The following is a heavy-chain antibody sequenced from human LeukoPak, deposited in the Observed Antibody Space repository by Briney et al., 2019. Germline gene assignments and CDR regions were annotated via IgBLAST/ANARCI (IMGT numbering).Heavy chain of an antibody. CDR1: GFTFSSYE. Sequence: GGSLRLSCAASGFTFSSYEMNWVRDAPGKGLEWVSYISSSGSTIYYADSVKGRFTISRDNAKNSLYLQMNSLRAEDTAVYYCARGVEGYYYYYYMDVWGKGTTVTVSS. CDR3: ARGVEGYYYYYYMDV. J-gene: IGHJ6*03. V-gene: IGHV3-48*03. D-gene: IGHD2-15*01. CDR2: ISSSGSTI.